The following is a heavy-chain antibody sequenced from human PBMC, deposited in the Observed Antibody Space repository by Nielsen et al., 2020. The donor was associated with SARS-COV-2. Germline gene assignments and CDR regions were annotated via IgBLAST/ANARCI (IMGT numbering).Heavy chain of an antibody. J-gene: IGHJ4*02. D-gene: IGHD1-26*01. CDR2: ISGYNGDT. Sequence: ASVKVSCKAFGYTFATHGITWVRQAPGQGLEWMGWISGYNGDTNYAQKFQGRVTMTTDASTSTAYMELRSLRSDDTAVYYCARDSQWELLDYWGQGTLVTVSS. V-gene: IGHV1-18*04. CDR3: ARDSQWELLDY. CDR1: GYTFATHG.